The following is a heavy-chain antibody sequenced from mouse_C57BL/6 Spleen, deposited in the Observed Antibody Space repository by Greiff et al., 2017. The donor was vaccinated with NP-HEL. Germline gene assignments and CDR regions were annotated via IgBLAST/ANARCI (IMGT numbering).Heavy chain of an antibody. CDR2: IYPGSGNT. CDR1: GYTFTDYY. V-gene: IGHV1-76*01. D-gene: IGHD2-4*01. CDR3: AREMITTRGYYAMDY. J-gene: IGHJ4*01. Sequence: VQRVESGAELVRPGASVKLSCKASGYTFTDYYINWVKQRPGQGLEWIARIYPGSGNTYYNEKFKGKATLTAEKSSSTAYMQLSSLTSEDSAVYFCAREMITTRGYYAMDYWGQGTSVTVSS.